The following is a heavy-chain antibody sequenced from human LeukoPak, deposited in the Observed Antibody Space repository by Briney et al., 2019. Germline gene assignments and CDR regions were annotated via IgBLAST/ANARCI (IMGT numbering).Heavy chain of an antibody. CDR1: GYTFTSYD. V-gene: IGHV1-69*04. Sequence: SVKVSCKASGYTFTSYDINWVRQATGQGLEWMGRIIPILGIANYAQKFQGRVTITADKSTSTSYMELSSLRSEDTAVYYCARVSDYYDSSGYLDYWGQGTLVTVSS. D-gene: IGHD3-22*01. CDR3: ARVSDYYDSSGYLDY. CDR2: IIPILGIA. J-gene: IGHJ4*02.